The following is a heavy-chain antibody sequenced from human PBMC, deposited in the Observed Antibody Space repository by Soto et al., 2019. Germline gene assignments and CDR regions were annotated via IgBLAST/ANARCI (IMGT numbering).Heavy chain of an antibody. J-gene: IGHJ4*02. V-gene: IGHV1-24*01. CDR2: FDPEDGET. Sequence: ASVKVSCKVSGYTLTELSMHWVRQAPGKGLEWMGGFDPEDGETIYARKFQGRVTMTEDTSTDTAYMELSSLRSEDTAVYYCATDLTVADGSGPSGYWGQGTLVTVSS. CDR1: GYTLTELS. CDR3: ATDLTVADGSGPSGY. D-gene: IGHD3-10*01.